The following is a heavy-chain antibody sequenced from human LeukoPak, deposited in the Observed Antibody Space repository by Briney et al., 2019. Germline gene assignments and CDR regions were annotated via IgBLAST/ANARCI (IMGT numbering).Heavy chain of an antibody. J-gene: IGHJ4*02. CDR2: MNPNSGNT. CDR3: ARDPLRLTVYGRTGREYYFDY. D-gene: IGHD1-14*01. V-gene: IGHV1-8*01. Sequence: GASVKVSCKASGYTFTSYDINWVRQATGQGLEWMGWMNPNSGNTGYAQKFQGRVTMTRDTSISTAYMELSRLRSDDTAVYYCARDPLRLTVYGRTGREYYFDYWGQGTLVTVSS. CDR1: GYTFTSYD.